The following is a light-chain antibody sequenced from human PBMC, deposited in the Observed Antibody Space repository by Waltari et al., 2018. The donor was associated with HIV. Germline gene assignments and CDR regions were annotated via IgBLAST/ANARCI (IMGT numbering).Light chain of an antibody. Sequence: QSALTQPASVSGSPGQSIIISCTGTSSHVGGYNSVSWYQPHPGHAPNLIIFDVGNRPSGVANRFFGSKSGNTASLSISGLQTEDEADYYCNSYTSATTRWLCGGGTRLTVL. CDR1: SSHVGGYNS. J-gene: IGLJ3*02. V-gene: IGLV2-14*03. CDR3: NSYTSATTRWL. CDR2: DVG.